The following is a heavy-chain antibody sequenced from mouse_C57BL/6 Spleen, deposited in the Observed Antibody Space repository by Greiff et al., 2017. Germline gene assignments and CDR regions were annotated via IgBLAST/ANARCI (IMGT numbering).Heavy chain of an antibody. CDR1: GFNIKDYY. J-gene: IGHJ2*01. Sequence: EVQLQESGAELVRPGASVKLSCTASGFNIKDYYMHWVKQRPEQGLEWIGRIDPEDGDTEYAPKFQGKAKMTADTSSNTAYLQLSSLTSEDTAVYYCTTLLRSQRDYWGQGTTLTVSS. V-gene: IGHV14-1*01. D-gene: IGHD1-1*01. CDR3: TTLLRSQRDY. CDR2: IDPEDGDT.